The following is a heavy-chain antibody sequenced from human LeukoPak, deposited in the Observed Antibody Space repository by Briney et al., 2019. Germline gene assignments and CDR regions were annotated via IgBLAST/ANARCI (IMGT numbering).Heavy chain of an antibody. V-gene: IGHV3-23*01. Sequence: GGSLRLSCAASGFTFSSYAMSWVRQAPGKGLEWVSAISGSGGSTYYADSVKGRFTISRDNSKNTLYLQMNSLRAEDTAVYYCPKDGAPLVAATEGFAYWDQGTLVTVSS. CDR3: PKDGAPLVAATEGFAY. J-gene: IGHJ4*02. CDR2: ISGSGGST. D-gene: IGHD1-26*01. CDR1: GFTFSSYA.